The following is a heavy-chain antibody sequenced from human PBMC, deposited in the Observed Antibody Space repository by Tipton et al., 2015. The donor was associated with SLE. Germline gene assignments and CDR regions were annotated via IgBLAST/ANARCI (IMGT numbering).Heavy chain of an antibody. V-gene: IGHV4-59*11. Sequence: TLSLTCTVSGGSISSHYWSWIRQPPGKGLEWIGYIYYSGSTNYNPSPKSRVTISVDTSKNQFSLKLSSVTAADTAVYYCARAPYTSTWYGGPFDFWGQGTLVTVSS. CDR3: ARAPYTSTWYGGPFDF. J-gene: IGHJ4*02. D-gene: IGHD6-13*01. CDR2: IYYSGST. CDR1: GGSISSHY.